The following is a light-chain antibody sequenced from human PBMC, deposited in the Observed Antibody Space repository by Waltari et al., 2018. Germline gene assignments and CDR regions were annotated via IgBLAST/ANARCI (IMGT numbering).Light chain of an antibody. CDR2: EYN. V-gene: IGLV3-10*01. CDR3: FSTLHPDNLGV. Sequence: SYGLTQPPSVSVSPGQTARITCCGDALPQEYAYWYQQKSGQAPVLVIYEYNKRHSGIPLLISDSISGTIATLSSIRARVYDKAYSFTFSTLHPDNLGVYGGGTKLTFL. CDR1: ALPQEY. J-gene: IGLJ3*02.